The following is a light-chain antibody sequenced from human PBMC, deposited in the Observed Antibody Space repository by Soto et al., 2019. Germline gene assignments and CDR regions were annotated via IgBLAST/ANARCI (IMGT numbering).Light chain of an antibody. J-gene: IGLJ2*01. CDR3: CSYGGRILVI. CDR2: DVS. Sequence: QSALTQPRSVSGSPGQSVTISCTGSSSDVGGYDFVSWYQQHPGKAPKLMISDVSERPSGVPDRFSGSKSANTASLTISGLQAEDEADYYCCSYGGRILVIFGEGTKVTVL. CDR1: SSDVGGYDF. V-gene: IGLV2-11*01.